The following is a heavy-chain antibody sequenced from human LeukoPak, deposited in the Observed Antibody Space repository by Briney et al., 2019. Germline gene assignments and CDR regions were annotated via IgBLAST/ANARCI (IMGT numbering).Heavy chain of an antibody. CDR1: GFTFSSYA. CDR2: ISDDGSNK. Sequence: PGGSLRLSCAASGFTFSSYAMHWVRQAPGKGLEWVAVISDDGSNKYYADSVKGRFTISRDNSKNTLHLQMNSLRAEDTAVYYCAKDRSELLWFGGDYYYYMDVWGKGTTVTVSS. CDR3: AKDRSELLWFGGDYYYYMDV. V-gene: IGHV3-30*18. D-gene: IGHD3-10*01. J-gene: IGHJ6*03.